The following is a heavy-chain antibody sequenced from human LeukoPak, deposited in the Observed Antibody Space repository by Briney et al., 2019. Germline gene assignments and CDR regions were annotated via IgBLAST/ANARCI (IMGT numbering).Heavy chain of an antibody. V-gene: IGHV1-69*01. D-gene: IGHD2-2*01. J-gene: IGHJ6*02. CDR3: ARTRSGCSSTNCYPYDMDV. CDR2: IIPIFGTT. CDR1: GGTXNSYA. Sequence: GASVKVSCKASGGTXNSYAISWVRQAPGQGLEWMGGIIPIFGTTNYAQKFQGRLTITADESTSTAYMELSSLRSEDTAVYYCARTRSGCSSTNCYPYDMDVWGQGTTATVSS.